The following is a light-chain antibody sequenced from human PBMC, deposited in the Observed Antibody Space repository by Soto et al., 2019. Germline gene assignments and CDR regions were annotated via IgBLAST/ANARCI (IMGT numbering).Light chain of an antibody. J-gene: IGKJ1*01. V-gene: IGKV3-15*01. CDR2: GTS. Sequence: EIVLTQSPGILSLSPGDRATLSCRASQSVSSDLAWYQQKPGQAPRLLIYGTSTRATGIPARFSGSGSGTEFTLTISSLQSADFAVYYCQQYNTWPPTFGQGTKVDIK. CDR1: QSVSSD. CDR3: QQYNTWPPT.